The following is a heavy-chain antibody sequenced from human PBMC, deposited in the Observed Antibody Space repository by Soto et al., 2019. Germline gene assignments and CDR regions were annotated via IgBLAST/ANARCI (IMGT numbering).Heavy chain of an antibody. CDR2: ISSDETTI. CDR3: ARVEGIVGTTTSRYFQH. V-gene: IGHV3-48*03. J-gene: IGHJ1*01. Sequence: VQLVESGGGLVQSGKSLRLSCAASGFTFSSYEMNWVRQAPGKGLEWVSYISSDETTIYYADSVKGRFTISRDNAKNSLSLQMNNLRPEDTAVYYCARVEGIVGTTTSRYFQHWGQGTLVTVSS. D-gene: IGHD1-26*01. CDR1: GFTFSSYE.